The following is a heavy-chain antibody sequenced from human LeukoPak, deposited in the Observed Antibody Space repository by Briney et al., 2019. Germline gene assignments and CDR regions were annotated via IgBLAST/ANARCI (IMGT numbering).Heavy chain of an antibody. CDR2: IIPIFGTA. CDR1: GGTFSSYA. CDR3: ARRKTTYYYDSSGYSDY. V-gene: IGHV1-69*05. Sequence: ASVKVSCKASGGTFSSYAISWVRQAPGQGLEWMGGIIPIFGTANYAQKLQGRVTMTTDTSTSTAYMELRSLRSDDTAVYYCARRKTTYYYDSSGYSDYWGQGTLVTVSS. D-gene: IGHD3-22*01. J-gene: IGHJ4*02.